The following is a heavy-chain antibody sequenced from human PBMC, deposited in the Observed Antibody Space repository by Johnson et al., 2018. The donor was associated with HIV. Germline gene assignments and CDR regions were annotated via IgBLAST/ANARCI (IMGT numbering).Heavy chain of an antibody. Sequence: EVQLVESGGGLVQPGGSLRLSCAASGFTFSSYWMSWVRQAPGKGLEWVANIKQDGSEKYYVDSVKGRFTISRDNSKNTLFLQMTSLRAEDTAVYYCWGYSTSSNAAFDIWGQGTMVTVSS. CDR3: WGYSTSSNAAFDI. V-gene: IGHV3-7*01. J-gene: IGHJ3*02. D-gene: IGHD6-6*01. CDR1: GFTFSSYW. CDR2: IKQDGSEK.